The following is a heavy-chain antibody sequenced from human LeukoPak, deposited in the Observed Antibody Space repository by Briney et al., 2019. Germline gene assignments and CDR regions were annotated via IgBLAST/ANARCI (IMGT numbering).Heavy chain of an antibody. D-gene: IGHD3-22*01. Sequence: PSQTLSLTCTVSGGSISSGDYXWSXIRQPPGKGLEWIGYIYYSGSTYYNPSLKSRVTISVDTSKNQFSLKLSSVTAADTAVYYCARGDSSGLELDYWGQGTLVTVSS. CDR3: ARGDSSGLELDY. V-gene: IGHV4-30-4*01. J-gene: IGHJ4*02. CDR1: GGSISSGDYX. CDR2: IYYSGST.